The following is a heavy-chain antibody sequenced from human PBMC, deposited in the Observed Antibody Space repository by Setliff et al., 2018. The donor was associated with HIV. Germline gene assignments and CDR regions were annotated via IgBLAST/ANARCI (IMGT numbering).Heavy chain of an antibody. Sequence: ASVKVSCKASGYTFTSYGISWVRQAPGQGLEWMGWFSAYNGNTNYAQKLQGRVTMTRDTSTSTAYMELRSLRSDDTAVYYCARVWEWNYDLGYWGQGTLVTVSS. J-gene: IGHJ4*02. V-gene: IGHV1-18*01. CDR3: ARVWEWNYDLGY. D-gene: IGHD1-7*01. CDR1: GYTFTSYG. CDR2: FSAYNGNT.